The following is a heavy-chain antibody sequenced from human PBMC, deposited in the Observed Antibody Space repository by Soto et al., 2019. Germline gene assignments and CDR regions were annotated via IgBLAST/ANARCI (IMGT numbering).Heavy chain of an antibody. J-gene: IGHJ4*02. CDR1: GGAFSSYT. Sequence: GASVKVSCKASGGAFSSYTISWVRQAPGQGLEWMGRIIPILGIANYAQKFQGRVTITADKSTSTAYMELSSLRSEDTAVYYCARVANHRVRYYFDYWGQGTLVTVSS. CDR3: ARVANHRVRYYFDY. D-gene: IGHD2-15*01. V-gene: IGHV1-69*02. CDR2: IIPILGIA.